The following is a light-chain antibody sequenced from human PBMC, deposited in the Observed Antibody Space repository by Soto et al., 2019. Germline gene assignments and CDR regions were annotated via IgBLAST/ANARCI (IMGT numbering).Light chain of an antibody. CDR1: QSFSNY. J-gene: IGKJ5*01. Sequence: PGERATLSCRASQSFSNYLAWYQQKPGQAPRLLIYDASKRAAGIPARFSGRGSGTDFTLTISSLEPEDFAVYYCQQRSNWPPVITFGQGTRLEIK. CDR2: DAS. CDR3: QQRSNWPPVIT. V-gene: IGKV3-11*01.